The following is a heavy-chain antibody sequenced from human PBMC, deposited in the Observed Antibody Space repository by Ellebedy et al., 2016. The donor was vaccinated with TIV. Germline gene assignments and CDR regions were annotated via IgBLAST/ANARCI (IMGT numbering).Heavy chain of an antibody. CDR2: ISTYNGNT. D-gene: IGHD3-16*01. Sequence: AASVKVSCQASGYTFTSYGISWVRQAPGQGLEWMGWISTYNGNTNYAQKLQGRVTMTTDTSTSTAYMELRSLRSDDTAVYYCARVGSTFGGAKQYYFDYWGQGTLVTVSS. CDR3: ARVGSTFGGAKQYYFDY. V-gene: IGHV1-18*01. J-gene: IGHJ4*02. CDR1: GYTFTSYG.